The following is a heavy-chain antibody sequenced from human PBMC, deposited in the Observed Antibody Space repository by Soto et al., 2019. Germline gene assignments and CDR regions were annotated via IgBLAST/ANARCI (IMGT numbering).Heavy chain of an antibody. J-gene: IGHJ4*02. Sequence: QVQLVESGGGLVKPGGSLRLSCAASGFTFSDYYMSWIRQAPGKGLEWVSYISSSSSYTNYADSVKGRFTVSRDNAKYSQDLQMNSLRAEDTAVYYRARDASLDCSSTSCYFDYWGQGTLVTVSS. CDR2: ISSSSSYT. V-gene: IGHV3-11*06. CDR3: ARDASLDCSSTSCYFDY. CDR1: GFTFSDYY. D-gene: IGHD2-2*01.